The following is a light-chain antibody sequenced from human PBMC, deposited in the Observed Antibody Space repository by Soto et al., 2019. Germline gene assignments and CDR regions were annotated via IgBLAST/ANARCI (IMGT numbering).Light chain of an antibody. CDR2: DAS. CDR3: QQRSNWPW. CDR1: QSVSSY. Sequence: EIVLTQSPATLSFSPGERATLSCRASQSVSSYLAWYQQKPGQAPRLLIYDASNRATGIPARFSVSGSGTAFTLTICCLEPEDFAVYYCQQRSNWPWFGGGTKVEIK. J-gene: IGKJ4*02. V-gene: IGKV3-11*01.